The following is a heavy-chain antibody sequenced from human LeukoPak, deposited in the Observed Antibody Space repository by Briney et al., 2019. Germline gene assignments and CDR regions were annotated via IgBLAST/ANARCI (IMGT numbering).Heavy chain of an antibody. CDR2: MNPNSGNT. CDR1: GYTFTSYD. CDR3: ARVWSLANYGYYYYYMDV. J-gene: IGHJ6*03. D-gene: IGHD1-7*01. Sequence: ASVKVSCKASGYTFTSYDINWVRQATGQGLEWMGWMNPNSGNTGYAQKFQGRVTMTRNTSISTAYMELSSLRSEDTAVYYCARVWSLANYGYYYYYMDVWGKGTTVTVSS. V-gene: IGHV1-8*01.